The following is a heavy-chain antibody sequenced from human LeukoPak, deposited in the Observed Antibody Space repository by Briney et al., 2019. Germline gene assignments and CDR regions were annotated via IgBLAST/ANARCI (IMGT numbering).Heavy chain of an antibody. Sequence: PSETLSLTCSVSAGPITNYFWTWVRQSPGKGLEWIGYIRYNGGSDSNPSLKSRVTISLDTWNNQFSLRLTSVTAEDTAVYYCAGGELAGTGYWGQGTLVTVSS. V-gene: IGHV4-59*03. CDR3: AGGELAGTGY. J-gene: IGHJ4*02. CDR1: AGPITNYF. D-gene: IGHD6-19*01. CDR2: IRYNGGS.